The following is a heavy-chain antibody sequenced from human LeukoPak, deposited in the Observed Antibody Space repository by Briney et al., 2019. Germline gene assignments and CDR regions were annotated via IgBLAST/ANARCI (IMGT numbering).Heavy chain of an antibody. CDR3: ASRYGDYVRSDAFDI. CDR1: GGTFSSYA. CDR2: IIPILGIA. D-gene: IGHD4-17*01. V-gene: IGHV1-69*04. J-gene: IGHJ3*02. Sequence: SVKVSRKASGGTFSSYAISWVRQAPGQGLEWMGRIIPILGIANYAQKFQGRVTITADNSPSTAYMELSSLRSEDTAVYYCASRYGDYVRSDAFDIWGQGTMVTVSS.